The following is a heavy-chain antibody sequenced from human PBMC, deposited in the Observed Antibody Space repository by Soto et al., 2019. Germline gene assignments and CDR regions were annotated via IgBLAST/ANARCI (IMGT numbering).Heavy chain of an antibody. CDR3: ARKDYDILTGYPNWFDP. CDR2: MNPNSGNT. Sequence: QVQLVQSGAEVMKPGASVKVSCKASGYTFTSYDINWVRQATGQGLEWMGWMNPNSGNTGYAQKFQGRVTMTRNTSISTAYMELSSLRSEDTAVYYCARKDYDILTGYPNWFDPWGQGTLVTVSS. J-gene: IGHJ5*02. V-gene: IGHV1-8*01. CDR1: GYTFTSYD. D-gene: IGHD3-9*01.